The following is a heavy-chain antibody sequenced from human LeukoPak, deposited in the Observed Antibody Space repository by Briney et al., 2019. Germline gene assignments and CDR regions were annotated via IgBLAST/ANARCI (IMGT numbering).Heavy chain of an antibody. Sequence: PSETLSLTCTVSGDSISSYYWSWIRQPPGKGLEWIGEINHSGSTNYNPSLKSRVTISVDTSKNQFSLKLSSVTAADTAVYYCEVHYYDSSGYYYSDAFDIWGQGTMVTVSS. V-gene: IGHV4-34*01. CDR2: INHSGST. CDR1: GDSISSYY. CDR3: EVHYYDSSGYYYSDAFDI. J-gene: IGHJ3*02. D-gene: IGHD3-22*01.